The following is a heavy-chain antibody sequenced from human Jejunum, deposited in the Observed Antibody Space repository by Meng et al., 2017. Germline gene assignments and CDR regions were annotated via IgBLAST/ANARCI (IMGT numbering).Heavy chain of an antibody. V-gene: IGHV6-1*01. J-gene: IGHJ5*02. D-gene: IGHD3-3*01. CDR1: GGNVPRSNTA. Sequence: QVQLQQSGPGPVQPSQTPSPTCAPSGGNVPRSNTAWNWIRQSPSRGLEWLGRTYYTSKWNNDYAVSVRSRITINADTSKSQSSLHLNSVTPEDTAVYYCARGFWKSGFDSWGQGTLVTVSS. CDR2: TYYTSKWNN. CDR3: ARGFWKSGFDS.